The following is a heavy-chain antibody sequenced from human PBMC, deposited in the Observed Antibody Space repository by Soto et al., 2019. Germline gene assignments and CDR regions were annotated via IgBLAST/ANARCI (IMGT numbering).Heavy chain of an antibody. CDR1: GGSISNYY. J-gene: IGHJ5*02. CDR3: ARTCFDSGTYYNSCFDP. V-gene: IGHV4-59*01. Sequence: SETLSLTCTVSGGSISNYYWNWIRQSPGKGLEWIGSIYNTGSTSYNPSLKSRVTMSVDTSKSQFSLELTSVTAADAAVYYCARTCFDSGTYYNSCFDPWGQGTLVTVSS. CDR2: IYNTGST. D-gene: IGHD3-10*01.